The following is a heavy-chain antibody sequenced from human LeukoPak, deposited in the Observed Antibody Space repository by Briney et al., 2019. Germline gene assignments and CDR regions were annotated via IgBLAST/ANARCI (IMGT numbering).Heavy chain of an antibody. CDR3: ASEAAMVRNWFDP. J-gene: IGHJ5*02. CDR2: INHSGST. V-gene: IGHV4-34*01. Sequence: SETLTLTCAVYGGSFSGYYWSWIRQPPGKGLEWLGEINHSGSTNYNPSLKSRVTISVDTSKNQFSLKLSPVTAADTAVYYCASEAAMVRNWFDPWGQGTLVTVSS. D-gene: IGHD5-18*01. CDR1: GGSFSGYY.